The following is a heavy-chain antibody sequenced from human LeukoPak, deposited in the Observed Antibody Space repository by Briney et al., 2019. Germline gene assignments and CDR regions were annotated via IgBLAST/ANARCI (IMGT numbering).Heavy chain of an antibody. CDR3: ARSSLIVVVPAAPFDY. V-gene: IGHV4-39*01. CDR1: GGSISSSSYY. Sequence: SETLSLTCTVSGGSISSSSYYWGWIRQPPGKVLEWIGSIYYSGSTYYNPALKSRVTISVDTSKNQFSRKLSSVTAADTAVYYCARSSLIVVVPAAPFDYWGQGSLVTVSS. J-gene: IGHJ4*02. CDR2: IYYSGST. D-gene: IGHD2-2*01.